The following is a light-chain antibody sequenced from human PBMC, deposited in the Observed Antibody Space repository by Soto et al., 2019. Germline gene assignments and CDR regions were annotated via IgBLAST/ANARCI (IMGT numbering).Light chain of an antibody. CDR2: EAL. CDR3: QQRNTWPLT. V-gene: IGKV3-11*01. CDR1: RSISTY. Sequence: ETVLTQSPATLSLSPGERATLSCRASRSISTYLAWYQQKPGQAPRLLIYEALNRATGIPARFSGSGSGTDFTLTISSLEPEDVAFYYCQQRNTWPLTFGGGTKVEIK. J-gene: IGKJ4*02.